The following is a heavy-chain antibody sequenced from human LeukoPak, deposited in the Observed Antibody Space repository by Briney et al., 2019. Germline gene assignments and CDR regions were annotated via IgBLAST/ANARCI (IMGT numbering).Heavy chain of an antibody. CDR3: ARGGYGDDFDY. J-gene: IGHJ4*02. D-gene: IGHD4-17*01. V-gene: IGHV4-59*01. CDR1: GGSISSYY. Sequence: PSETLSLTCTVSGGSISSYYWSWIRQPPGKGLEWIGYIYYSGSTNYNPSLKSRVTISVDTSKNQFSLKLSSVTAADTAVYYCARGGYGDDFDYWGQGTLVTVSS. CDR2: IYYSGST.